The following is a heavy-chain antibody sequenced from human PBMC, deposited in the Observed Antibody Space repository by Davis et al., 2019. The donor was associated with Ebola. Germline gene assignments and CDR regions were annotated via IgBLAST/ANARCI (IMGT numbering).Heavy chain of an antibody. CDR1: GFTFSSYE. J-gene: IGHJ5*02. D-gene: IGHD2-2*01. CDR2: ISSSGSTI. V-gene: IGHV3-48*03. CDR3: AKDPLGYCSSTSCYGDWFDP. Sequence: GESLKISCAASGFTFSSYEMNWVRQAPGKGLEWVSYISSSGSTIYYADSVKGRFTISRDNSKNTLYLQMNSLRAEDTAVYYCAKDPLGYCSSTSCYGDWFDPWGQGTLVTVSS.